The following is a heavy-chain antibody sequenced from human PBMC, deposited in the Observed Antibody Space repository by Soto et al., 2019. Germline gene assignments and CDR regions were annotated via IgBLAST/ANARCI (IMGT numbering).Heavy chain of an antibody. J-gene: IGHJ4*02. CDR1: GFTFSRCA. CDR2: ISGDGDT. CDR3: AKMGEFDY. V-gene: IGHV3-23*01. D-gene: IGHD3-16*01. Sequence: PGGSLRLSCAASGFTFSRCAMSWVRQAPGKGLEWVSVISGDGDTYYADSVKGRFTISRDNSKDTLYLQMSSLRAEDTAVYYCAKMGEFDYWGQGTLVTVSS.